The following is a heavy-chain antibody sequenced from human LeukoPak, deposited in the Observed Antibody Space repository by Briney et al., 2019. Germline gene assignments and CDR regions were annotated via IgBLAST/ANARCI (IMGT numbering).Heavy chain of an antibody. CDR1: GGSISSSSYY. J-gene: IGHJ4*02. CDR2: IYYSGST. D-gene: IGHD5-12*01. CDR3: ARLGDSGYVLEGEYYFDY. Sequence: KSSETLSLTCTVSGGSISSSSYYWGWIRQPPGKGLEWIGSIYYSGSTYYNPSLKSRVTISVDTSKNQFSLKLSSVTAADTAVYYCARLGDSGYVLEGEYYFDYWGQGTLVTVSS. V-gene: IGHV4-39*07.